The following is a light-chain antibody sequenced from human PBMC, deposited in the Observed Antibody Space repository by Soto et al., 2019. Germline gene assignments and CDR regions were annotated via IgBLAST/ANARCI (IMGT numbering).Light chain of an antibody. J-gene: IGKJ1*01. CDR2: GTS. CDR1: QSVSSY. V-gene: IGKV3-20*01. Sequence: EIVLTQSPATLTLSPGERATLSCRASQSVSSYLAWYQQKPGQPPRLLISGTSNRATGIPDRFSGSGSGTDFTLTISRLEPEDFAVYFCQQFGNSPWTFGQGTKVDIK. CDR3: QQFGNSPWT.